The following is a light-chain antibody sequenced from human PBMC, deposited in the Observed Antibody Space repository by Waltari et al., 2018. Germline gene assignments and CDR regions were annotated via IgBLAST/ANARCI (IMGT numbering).Light chain of an antibody. CDR1: SSDVGAYDY. J-gene: IGLJ3*02. CDR2: GVY. CDR3: CSYANAKWV. Sequence: QSVLTQPRSVSGSPGQSVAISCTGTSSDVGAYDYASWYQQYPGKAPKVMIYGVYKRPSGVPVRFSGSKSGNTASLTISGLQAEDEADYYCCSYANAKWVFGGGTRLTVL. V-gene: IGLV2-11*01.